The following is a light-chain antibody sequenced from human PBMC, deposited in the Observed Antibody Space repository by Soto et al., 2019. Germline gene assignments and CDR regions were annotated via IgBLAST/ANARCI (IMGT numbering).Light chain of an antibody. CDR1: SSDIGAYNY. J-gene: IGLJ1*01. V-gene: IGLV2-8*01. CDR3: TSYAGNNNLV. Sequence: QSVLTQPPSASGSPGQSVTISCTGTSSDIGAYNYVSWYLQHPGKAPQLIIYQVNKRPSGVPDRFSGSKSGNTASLTVSGLQPEDEADFYCTSYAGNNNLVFGTGTKLTVL. CDR2: QVN.